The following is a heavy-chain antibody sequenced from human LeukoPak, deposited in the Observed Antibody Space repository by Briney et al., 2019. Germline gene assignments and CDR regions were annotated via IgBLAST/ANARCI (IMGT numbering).Heavy chain of an antibody. J-gene: IGHJ5*02. CDR3: ASSRWDIVVVPAAPGRNWFDP. Sequence: SETLSLTCAVYGGSFSGYYWSWIRQPPGKGLEWIGEINHSGSTNYNPSLKSRVTMSVDTSKNQFSLKLSSVTAADTAVYYCASSRWDIVVVPAAPGRNWFDPWGQGTLVTVSS. V-gene: IGHV4-34*01. CDR2: INHSGST. CDR1: GGSFSGYY. D-gene: IGHD2-2*01.